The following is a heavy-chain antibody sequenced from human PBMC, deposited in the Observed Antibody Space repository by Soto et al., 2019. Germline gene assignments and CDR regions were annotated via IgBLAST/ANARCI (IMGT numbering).Heavy chain of an antibody. D-gene: IGHD3-3*01. CDR3: ARVYDFWSGYYTPGFHYYYYMDV. CDR1: GGSFSGYY. V-gene: IGHV4-34*01. CDR2: INHSGST. J-gene: IGHJ6*03. Sequence: SETLSLTCAVYGGSFSGYYWSWIRQPPGKGLEWIGEINHSGSTNYNPSLKSRVTISVDTSKNQFSLKLSSVTAADTAVYYCARVYDFWSGYYTPGFHYYYYMDVWGKGTTVTVSS.